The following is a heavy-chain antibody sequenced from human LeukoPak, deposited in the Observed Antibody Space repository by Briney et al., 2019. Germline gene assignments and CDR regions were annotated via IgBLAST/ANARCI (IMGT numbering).Heavy chain of an antibody. J-gene: IGHJ4*02. CDR2: TYYSGST. CDR3: ASPMAWAHNRRDSDY. D-gene: IGHD5-24*01. Sequence: SETLSLTCTVSGGSISSYYWSWIRQPPGKGLEWIGYTYYSGSTNYNPSLKSRVTISVDTSKNQFSLKLSSVTAADTAVYYCASPMAWAHNRRDSDYWGLGTLVTVSS. V-gene: IGHV4-59*01. CDR1: GGSISSYY.